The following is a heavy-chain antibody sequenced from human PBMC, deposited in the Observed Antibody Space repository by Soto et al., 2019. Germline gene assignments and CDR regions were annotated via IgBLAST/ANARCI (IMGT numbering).Heavy chain of an antibody. CDR2: IYPGDSDT. J-gene: IGHJ6*02. CDR1: GYSFTTYW. Sequence: GESLKISCKGSGYSFTTYWIGWVRQMPGKGLEWMGIIYPGDSDTRYSPSFQGQVTISADKSISTAYLQWSSLRASDTAMYYCARHGLTGGFGVDVWGQGTTVTVSS. CDR3: ARHGLTGGFGVDV. V-gene: IGHV5-51*01.